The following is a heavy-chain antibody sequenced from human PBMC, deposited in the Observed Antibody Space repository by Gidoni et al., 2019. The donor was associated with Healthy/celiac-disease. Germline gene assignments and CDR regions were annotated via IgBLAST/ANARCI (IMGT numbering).Heavy chain of an antibody. J-gene: IGHJ6*02. CDR3: ARDNDSNPYYYYGMDV. V-gene: IGHV6-1*01. CDR1: GDTVSTNSAS. D-gene: IGHD3-3*01. CDR2: TYYRSKWYN. Sequence: QVQLPQSGPGLVKPSQTLSLTCSISGDTVSTNSASWNWIRQSPSRGIELLGRTYYRSKWYNDYAVSVKSRITINPDTSKNQFSLQLNAVTPEEKAVYYCARDNDSNPYYYYGMDVWGQGTTVTVSS.